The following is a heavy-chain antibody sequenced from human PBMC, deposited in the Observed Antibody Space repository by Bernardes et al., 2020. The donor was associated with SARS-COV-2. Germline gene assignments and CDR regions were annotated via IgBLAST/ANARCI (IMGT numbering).Heavy chain of an antibody. CDR2: ISSSGHIL. J-gene: IGHJ4*02. D-gene: IGHD2-2*01. V-gene: IGHV3-48*03. Sequence: GGSLRLSCAASGLTFSSHEMNWVRQAPGRGLEWVSYISSSGHILYYADSVKGRFTISRDNAKNSLFLQMNSLRAEDTAVYYCVSLPGTEQEGYTSSTFDSWGQGTLVTVSS. CDR1: GLTFSSHE. CDR3: VSLPGTEQEGYTSSTFDS.